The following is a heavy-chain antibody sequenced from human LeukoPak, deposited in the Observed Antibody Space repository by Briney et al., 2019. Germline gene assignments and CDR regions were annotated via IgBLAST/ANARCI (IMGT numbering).Heavy chain of an antibody. V-gene: IGHV1-18*01. D-gene: IGHD6-19*01. CDR1: GYTFTSYG. CDR3: ARVYRIAVAGIKTDAFDI. CDR2: ISAYNGNT. Sequence: ASVKVSCKASGYTFTSYGISWVRQAPGQGLEWMGWISAYNGNTNYAQKLQGRVTMTTDTSTSTAYMELRSLRSDDTAVYYCARVYRIAVAGIKTDAFDIWGQGTMVTVSS. J-gene: IGHJ3*02.